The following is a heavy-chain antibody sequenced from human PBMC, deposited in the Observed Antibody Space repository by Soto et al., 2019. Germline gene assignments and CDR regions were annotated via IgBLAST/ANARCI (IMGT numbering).Heavy chain of an antibody. D-gene: IGHD3-10*01. V-gene: IGHV4-34*01. CDR2: INHSGST. Sequence: SETLSLTCAVYGGSFSGYYWSWIRQPPGKGLEWIGEINHSGSTNYNPSLKSRVTISVDTSKNQFSLKLSSVTAADTAVYYCARGLWGYYGSGRIYYLTIPYYYFMDVWGKGTTVTVSS. CDR1: GGSFSGYY. CDR3: ARGLWGYYGSGRIYYLTIPYYYFMDV. J-gene: IGHJ6*03.